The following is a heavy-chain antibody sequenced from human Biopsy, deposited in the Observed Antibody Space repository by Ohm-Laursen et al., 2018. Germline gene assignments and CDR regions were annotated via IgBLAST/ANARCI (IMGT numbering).Heavy chain of an antibody. CDR2: TNIDGSTT. CDR1: GFSFSSYW. J-gene: IGHJ4*02. V-gene: IGHV3-74*01. CDR3: ARDRREHYQFDH. Sequence: SLRLSCSASGFSFSSYWMHWVRQGPGKGLVWVSRTNIDGSTTRYADSVKGRFTISRDNSKNTVYLQMNSLRAEDTAVYYCARDRREHYQFDHWGQGTRVTVSS. D-gene: IGHD1-26*01.